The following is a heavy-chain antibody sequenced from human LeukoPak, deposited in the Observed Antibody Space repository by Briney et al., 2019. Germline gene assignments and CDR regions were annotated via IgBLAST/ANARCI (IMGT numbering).Heavy chain of an antibody. CDR3: AKGQGRTMRNYYLDY. CDR2: ISGSGGST. Sequence: GGSLRLSCAASGFTFSSYAMSWVRQAPGKGLEWVSAISGSGGSTYYADSVKGRFTISRDNSKNTLYLQMNSLRAEDTAVYYCAKGQGRTMRNYYLDYWGQGTLVTVSS. V-gene: IGHV3-23*01. D-gene: IGHD3-10*01. CDR1: GFTFSSYA. J-gene: IGHJ4*02.